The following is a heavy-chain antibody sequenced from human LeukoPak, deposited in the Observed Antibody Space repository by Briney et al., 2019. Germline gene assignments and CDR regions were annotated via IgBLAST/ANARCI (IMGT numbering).Heavy chain of an antibody. CDR2: IYYSGNT. V-gene: IGHV4-39*01. J-gene: IGHJ4*02. CDR1: GGSISSSSYY. D-gene: IGHD2-21*01. Sequence: SETLSLTCTVSGGSISSSSYYWGWIRQPPGKGLEWIGSIYYSGNTYYNPSLKSRVTISVDTSKNQFSLKLSSVTAAGTAVHYCVRQSRCVGPGDYWGQGTLVTVSS. CDR3: VRQSRCVGPGDY.